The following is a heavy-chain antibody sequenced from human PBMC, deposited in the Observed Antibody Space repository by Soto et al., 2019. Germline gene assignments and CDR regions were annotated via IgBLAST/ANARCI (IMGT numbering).Heavy chain of an antibody. Sequence: QVQLQESGPGLVKPSETLSLTCTVSGGSISSYYWSWIRQPPVKGLEWIGYIYYSGRTNYNPSLRSRVTISVVTSKSQFSLKLSSVTAADTAVYYCASVDKDDAFDIWGQGTMVTVSS. CDR1: GGSISSYY. V-gene: IGHV4-59*08. CDR2: IYYSGRT. J-gene: IGHJ3*02. CDR3: ASVDKDDAFDI.